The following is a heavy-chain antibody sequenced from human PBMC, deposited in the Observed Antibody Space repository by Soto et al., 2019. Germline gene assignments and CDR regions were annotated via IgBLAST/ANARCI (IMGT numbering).Heavy chain of an antibody. CDR1: GYTFSNYA. V-gene: IGHV3-23*01. CDR2: ISGGYST. Sequence: GGSLRFSCAASGYTFSNYAVNWVRQAPGKGLEWVSSISGGYSTYYADSVKGRFAISRDNSKGTLYLQMNSLRADDTAVYYCAKDGGLPGVIDAFDLWGQGTMVTVSS. CDR3: AKDGGLPGVIDAFDL. D-gene: IGHD3-10*01. J-gene: IGHJ3*01.